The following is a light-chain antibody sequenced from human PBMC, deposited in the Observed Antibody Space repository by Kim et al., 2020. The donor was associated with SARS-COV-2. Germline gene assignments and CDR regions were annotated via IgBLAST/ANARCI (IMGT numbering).Light chain of an antibody. V-gene: IGLV3-21*04. Sequence: SYELTQPPSVSVAPGKTARITCGGNNIGSKSVHWYQQKPGQAPVLVIYYDSDRPSGIPERFSGSNSGNTATLTISRVEAGDEADYYCQVWDSSIDPVVLGGGTKLTVL. CDR2: YDS. CDR3: QVWDSSIDPVV. CDR1: NIGSKS. J-gene: IGLJ2*01.